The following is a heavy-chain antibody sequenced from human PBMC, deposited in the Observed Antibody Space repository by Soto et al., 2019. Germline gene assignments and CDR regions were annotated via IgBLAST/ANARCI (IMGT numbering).Heavy chain of an antibody. Sequence: QVQLVESGGGVVQPGRSLRLSCAASGSTFSSYGMHWVRQAPGKGLEWVAVISYDGSNKYYADSVKGRFTISRDNSKNTLYLQMNSLRAEDTALYYCVEEAAAIHYGMDVWGQGTTVTVSS. CDR1: GSTFSSYG. V-gene: IGHV3-30*03. J-gene: IGHJ6*02. CDR3: VEEAAAIHYGMDV. CDR2: ISYDGSNK. D-gene: IGHD2-2*01.